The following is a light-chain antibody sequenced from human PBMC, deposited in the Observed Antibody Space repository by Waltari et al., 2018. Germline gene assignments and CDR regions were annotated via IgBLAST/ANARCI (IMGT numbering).Light chain of an antibody. CDR1: SSDVGGYKY. CDR2: KVS. J-gene: IGLJ3*02. Sequence: QSALTQTASDSGSPGQSITIPCTGLSSDVGGYKYVAWDQQHPGKAPQLMIYKVSKRPSGISSRFSGSKSGNMASLTISGLQAEDEADYYCSSYASSSTLWVFGGGTKLTVL. CDR3: SSYASSSTLWV. V-gene: IGLV2-14*01.